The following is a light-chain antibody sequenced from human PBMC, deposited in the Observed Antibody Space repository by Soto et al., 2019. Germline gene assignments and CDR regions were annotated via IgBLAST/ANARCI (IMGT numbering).Light chain of an antibody. Sequence: EIVLTQSPATLSLSPGERATLSCRASQSVSSYLAWYQQKPGQAPRLLIYDASNRATGIPARFSGSGSGTDFTLTINSLEPEDFAVYYCQQRSNWRTLGQGTKV. CDR2: DAS. CDR3: QQRSNWRT. CDR1: QSVSSY. V-gene: IGKV3-11*01. J-gene: IGKJ1*01.